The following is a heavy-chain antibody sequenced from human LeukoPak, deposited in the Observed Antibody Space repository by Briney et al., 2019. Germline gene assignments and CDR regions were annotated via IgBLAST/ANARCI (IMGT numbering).Heavy chain of an antibody. V-gene: IGHV3-30*18. J-gene: IGHJ3*02. Sequence: LSGRSLRLSCAASGFTFSGYGIHWVRQAPGKGLEWVAVVSYDGRNQYYADSVKGRFTISRDNSKNTLSLQMSSLRAEDTAVYYCAKRATDDSLDIWGQGTMVTVSS. CDR1: GFTFSGYG. CDR3: AKRATDDSLDI. CDR2: VSYDGRNQ. D-gene: IGHD5-12*01.